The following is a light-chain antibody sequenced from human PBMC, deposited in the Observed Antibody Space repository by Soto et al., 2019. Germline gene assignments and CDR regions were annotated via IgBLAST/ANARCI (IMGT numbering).Light chain of an antibody. J-gene: IGLJ2*01. CDR2: SND. CDR1: SSNVGSKT. CDR3: APWDDGLNGVV. Sequence: QSVLTQQPSVSGTPGHRVTISCSGSSSNVGSKTVHWYQHLPNTAPKLLIFSNDQRPSGVPDRFSASKSGTSASLAVSGLRSEDEAAYYCAPWDDGLNGVVFVVGTKVTVL. V-gene: IGLV1-44*01.